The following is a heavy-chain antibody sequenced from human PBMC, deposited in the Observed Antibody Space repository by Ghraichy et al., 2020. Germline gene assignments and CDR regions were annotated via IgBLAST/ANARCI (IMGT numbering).Heavy chain of an antibody. V-gene: IGHV4-4*02. D-gene: IGHD4-17*01. CDR3: ARDHRDYYGDYGGLDY. CDR2: IYHSGST. J-gene: IGHJ4*02. Sequence: SETLSLTCAVSGGSISSSNWWSWVRQPPGKGLEWIGEIYHSGSTNYNPSLKSRVTISVDKSKNQFSLKLSSVTAADTAVYYCARDHRDYYGDYGGLDYWGQGTLVTVSS. CDR1: GGSISSSNW.